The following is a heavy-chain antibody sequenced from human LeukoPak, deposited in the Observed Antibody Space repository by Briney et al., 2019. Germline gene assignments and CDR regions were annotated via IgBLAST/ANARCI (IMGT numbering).Heavy chain of an antibody. J-gene: IGHJ4*02. V-gene: IGHV3-30*18. D-gene: IGHD1-26*01. CDR1: GFTFSSYG. CDR3: AKGLSGSYVGGFDY. Sequence: PGGSLRLSCAASGFTFSSYGMHWVRQAPGKGLEWVAVISYDGSNKYYADSVRGRFTISRDNSKNTLYLQMNSLRAEDTAVYYCAKGLSGSYVGGFDYWGLGTLVTVSS. CDR2: ISYDGSNK.